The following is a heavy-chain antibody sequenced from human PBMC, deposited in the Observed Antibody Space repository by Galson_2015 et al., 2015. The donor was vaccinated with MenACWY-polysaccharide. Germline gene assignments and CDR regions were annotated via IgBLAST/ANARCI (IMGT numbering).Heavy chain of an antibody. J-gene: IGHJ4*02. CDR1: SGSFTSGNYY. Sequence: ETLSLTCTVSSGSFTSGNYYWGWIRQPPGKGLEYIVTIYNDGRIYNSPSLKSRVSISVDTSKNQFSLKLTSVAAADTAIYYCARGVGTTGFGSWGQGSLVTVSS. D-gene: IGHD1-26*01. V-gene: IGHV4-39*07. CDR3: ARGVGTTGFGS. CDR2: IYNDGRI.